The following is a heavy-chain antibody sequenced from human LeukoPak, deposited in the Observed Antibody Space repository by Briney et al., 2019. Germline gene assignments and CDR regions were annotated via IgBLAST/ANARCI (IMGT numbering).Heavy chain of an antibody. J-gene: IGHJ6*03. D-gene: IGHD6-13*01. CDR1: GGSISSSSYS. Sequence: SGTLSLTCSVSGGSISSSSYSWGWIRQPPGKGLEWIGSIYYSGSTYYNPSLKSRVTISVDTSKNQFSLKLGSVTAADTAVYYCARTTEAHSWRTRYYDYYMDVWGKGTTVTVSS. V-gene: IGHV4-39*01. CDR3: ARTTEAHSWRTRYYDYYMDV. CDR2: IYYSGST.